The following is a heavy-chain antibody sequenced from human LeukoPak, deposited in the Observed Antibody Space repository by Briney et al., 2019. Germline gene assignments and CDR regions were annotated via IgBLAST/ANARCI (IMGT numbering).Heavy chain of an antibody. J-gene: IGHJ3*02. V-gene: IGHV3-23*01. CDR3: AKVLVAWTMFRGVIIDSDVFDI. Sequence: GGSLRLSCAASGFTFSSYAMSWVRQAPGKGLEWVSAISGSGGSTYYADSVKGRFTISRDNSKNTLYLQMNSLRAEDRAVYYCAKVLVAWTMFRGVIIDSDVFDIWGKGKRVTVSS. CDR1: GFTFSSYA. CDR2: ISGSGGST. D-gene: IGHD3-10*01.